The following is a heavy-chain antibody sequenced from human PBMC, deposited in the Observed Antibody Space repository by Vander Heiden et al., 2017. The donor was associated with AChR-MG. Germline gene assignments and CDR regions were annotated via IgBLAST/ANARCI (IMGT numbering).Heavy chain of an antibody. D-gene: IGHD1-26*01. CDR1: GGSITNVDSW. Sequence: QVQLQESGPGLVKPSQTLSLTCTVSGGSITNVDSWWTWVRQPPGKGLEWIGYIYHSGSTYYNPSLKSRVSMSVDTSKNQFSLRVDSVTAADTAVYYCARKVGASATRFDYWGQGTLVTVS. V-gene: IGHV4-30-4*01. J-gene: IGHJ4*02. CDR3: ARKVGASATRFDY. CDR2: IYHSGST.